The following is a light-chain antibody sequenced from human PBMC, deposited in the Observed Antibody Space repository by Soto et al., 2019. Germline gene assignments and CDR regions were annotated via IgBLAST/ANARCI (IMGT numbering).Light chain of an antibody. CDR3: HQYNSWLWT. Sequence: EIVMTQSPATLSVSPGEGATLSCRASQSVSSKLAWYQQKPGQAPRLLIYGASTRATGIPARFSGSGSGTEFTLIISSLQSEVSAVYYGHQYNSWLWTFGQGTKVEIK. V-gene: IGKV3-15*01. CDR2: GAS. J-gene: IGKJ1*01. CDR1: QSVSSK.